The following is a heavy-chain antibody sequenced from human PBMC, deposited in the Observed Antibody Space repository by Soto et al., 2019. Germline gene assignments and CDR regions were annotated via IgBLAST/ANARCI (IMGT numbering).Heavy chain of an antibody. Sequence: PGGSLRLSCAASGFTFSSYGMHLVRQAPGKGLEWVAVISYDGSNKYYADSVKGRFTISRDNSKNTLYLQMNSLRAEDTAVYYCAKELDSGYTYYFDYWGQGTLVTVSS. V-gene: IGHV3-30*18. CDR1: GFTFSSYG. J-gene: IGHJ4*02. CDR3: AKELDSGYTYYFDY. D-gene: IGHD5-12*01. CDR2: ISYDGSNK.